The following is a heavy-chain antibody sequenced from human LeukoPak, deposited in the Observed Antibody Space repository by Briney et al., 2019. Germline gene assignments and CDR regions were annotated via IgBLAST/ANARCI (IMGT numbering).Heavy chain of an antibody. V-gene: IGHV4-31*03. CDR3: VRVTRDRTDYFDY. J-gene: IGHJ4*02. CDR2: IYYSGST. CDR1: GGSISSGGYY. Sequence: PSETLSLTCTVSGGSISSGGYYWSWIRQHPGKGLEWIGYIYYSGSTYYNPSLKSRVTISVDTSKNQFSLKLSSVTAADTAVYYCVRVTRDRTDYFDYWGQGTLVTVSS.